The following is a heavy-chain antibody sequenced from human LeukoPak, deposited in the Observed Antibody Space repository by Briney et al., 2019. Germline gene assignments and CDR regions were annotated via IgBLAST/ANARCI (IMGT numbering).Heavy chain of an antibody. Sequence: PGGSLRLSCAASGYTFSSYWMSWVRQAPGKGLEWVANIKQDGSEKYYVDSVKGRFTISRDNAKSSLYLQMNSLRAEDTAVYYCARDTGDGHPDAFDIWGQGTMVTVSS. V-gene: IGHV3-7*01. CDR2: IKQDGSEK. CDR1: GYTFSSYW. J-gene: IGHJ3*02. D-gene: IGHD5-24*01. CDR3: ARDTGDGHPDAFDI.